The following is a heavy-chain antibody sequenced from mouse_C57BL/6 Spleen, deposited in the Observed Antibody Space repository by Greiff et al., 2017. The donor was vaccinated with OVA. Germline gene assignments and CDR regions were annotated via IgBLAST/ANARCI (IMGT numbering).Heavy chain of an antibody. CDR3: ARWAITTRDYAMDY. V-gene: IGHV1-72*01. CDR2: IDPNSGGT. CDR1: GYTFTSYW. Sequence: QVQLKQPGAELVKPGASVKLSCKASGYTFTSYWMHWVKQRPGRGLEWIGRIDPNSGGTKYNEKFKSKATLTVDKPSSTAYMQLSSLTSEDSAVYYCARWAITTRDYAMDYWGQGTSVTVSS. D-gene: IGHD2-4*01. J-gene: IGHJ4*01.